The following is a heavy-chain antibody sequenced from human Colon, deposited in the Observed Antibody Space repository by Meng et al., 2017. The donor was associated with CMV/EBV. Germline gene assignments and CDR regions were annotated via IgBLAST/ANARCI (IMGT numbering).Heavy chain of an antibody. CDR1: GLSMSDEY. CDR3: VKNNIDWTFDF. J-gene: IGHJ2*01. CDR2: TKDKTESYIL. Sequence: GSGLSMSDEYMDWVRQAPGKGLEWVGRTKDKTESYILEYAASVKGRFTISRDDSKNSLYLHMNSLKTEDTAVYYCVKNNIDWTFDFWGRGTLVTVSS. D-gene: IGHD2/OR15-2a*01. V-gene: IGHV3-72*01.